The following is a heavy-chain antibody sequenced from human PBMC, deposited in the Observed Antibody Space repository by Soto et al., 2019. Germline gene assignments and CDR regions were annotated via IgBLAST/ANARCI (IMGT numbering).Heavy chain of an antibody. CDR2: IIPIFGTA. V-gene: IGHV1-69*06. J-gene: IGHJ4*02. CDR1: GGTFSSYA. Sequence: SVKVSCKASGGTFSSYAISWVRQAPGQGLEWMGGIIPIFGTANYAQKFQDRVTITADKSTSTAYMELSSLRSEDTAVYYCARDLLGLSRDYWGQGTLVTVSS. CDR3: ARDLLGLSRDY. D-gene: IGHD3-16*02.